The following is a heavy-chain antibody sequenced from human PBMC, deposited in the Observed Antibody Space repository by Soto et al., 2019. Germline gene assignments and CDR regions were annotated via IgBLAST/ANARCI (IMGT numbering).Heavy chain of an antibody. D-gene: IGHD6-13*01. CDR2: IKQHGSEK. CDR1: GFTFSSYW. Sequence: EVQLAESGGGLVQPGGSLRLSCADSGFTFSSYWMSWVRQAPVKGLEWVGNIKQHGSEKNYVDSVKGRFTISRDNAKNSLYLQMNSLRAEDTAVYYCTRIASTGRGWDVWGQGTTVVVSS. V-gene: IGHV3-7*01. CDR3: TRIASTGRGWDV. J-gene: IGHJ6*02.